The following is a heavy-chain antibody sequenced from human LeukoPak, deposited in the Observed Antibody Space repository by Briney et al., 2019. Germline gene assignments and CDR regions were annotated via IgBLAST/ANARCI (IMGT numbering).Heavy chain of an antibody. V-gene: IGHV4-34*01. CDR1: GGSFSGYY. D-gene: IGHD3-9*01. CDR3: ARGLVIKYYYYYYMDV. Sequence: SETLSLTCAVYGGSFSGYYWSWIRQPPGKGLEWIGEINHSGSTNYNPSPKSRVTISVDTSKNQFSLKLSSVTAADTAVYYCARGLVIKYYYYYYMDVWGKGTTVTVSS. CDR2: INHSGST. J-gene: IGHJ6*03.